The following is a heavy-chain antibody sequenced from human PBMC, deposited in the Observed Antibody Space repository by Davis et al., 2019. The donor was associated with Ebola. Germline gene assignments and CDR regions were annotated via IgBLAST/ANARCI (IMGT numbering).Heavy chain of an antibody. D-gene: IGHD2-15*01. V-gene: IGHV3-33*01. CDR2: IWYDGSNK. CDR3: ARDQVEGGEVVAATHYFDY. CDR1: GFTFSSYG. J-gene: IGHJ4*02. Sequence: GESLKISCAASGFTFSSYGMHWVRQAPGKGLEWVAVIWYDGSNKYYADSVKGRFTISRDNSKNTLYLQMNSLRAEDTAVYYCARDQVEGGEVVAATHYFDYWGQGTLVTVSS.